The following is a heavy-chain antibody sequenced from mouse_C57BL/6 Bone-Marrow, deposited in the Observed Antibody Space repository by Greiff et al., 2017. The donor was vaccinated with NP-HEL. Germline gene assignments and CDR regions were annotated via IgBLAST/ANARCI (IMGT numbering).Heavy chain of an antibody. V-gene: IGHV1-69*01. D-gene: IGHD1-1*01. CDR2: IDPSDSYT. CDR3: ASHYGSSYDRFAY. Sequence: QVQLQQPGAELVMPGASVKLSCKASGYTFTSYWMHWVKQRPGQGLEWIGEIDPSDSYTNYNQKFKGKSTLTVDKSSSTAYMQLSSLTSEDSAVYYCASHYGSSYDRFAYWGQGTLVTVSA. J-gene: IGHJ3*01. CDR1: GYTFTSYW.